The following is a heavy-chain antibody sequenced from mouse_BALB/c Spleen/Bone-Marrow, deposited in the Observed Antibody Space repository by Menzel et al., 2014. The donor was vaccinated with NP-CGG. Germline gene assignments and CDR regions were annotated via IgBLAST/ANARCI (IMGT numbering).Heavy chain of an antibody. V-gene: IGHV7-3*02. CDR2: IRNKPNGYTT. CDR3: TRDMGLLRFDY. D-gene: IGHD1-1*01. Sequence: EVQRVESGGGLVQPGGSLRLSCATSGFTFTDHYMSWVRQPPGKALEWLGFIRNKPNGYTTEYSASVKGRFTISRDNSQSILYLQMNTLRVEDSATYYCTRDMGLLRFDYWGQGTTLTVSS. J-gene: IGHJ2*01. CDR1: GFTFTDHY.